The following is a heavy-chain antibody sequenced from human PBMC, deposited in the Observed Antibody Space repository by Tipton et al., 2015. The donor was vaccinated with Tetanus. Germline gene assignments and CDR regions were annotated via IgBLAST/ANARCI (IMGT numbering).Heavy chain of an antibody. V-gene: IGHV4-59*01. CDR3: ARGTGDY. CDR2: IYYSGST. D-gene: IGHD1-14*01. J-gene: IGHJ4*02. CDR1: GGSISSYY. Sequence: LRLSCTVSGGSISSYYWSWIRQPPGKGLEWIGYIYYSGSTNYNPSLKSRVTISVDTSKNQFSLRLSSVTAADTAVYYCARGTGDYWGQGTLVTVSS.